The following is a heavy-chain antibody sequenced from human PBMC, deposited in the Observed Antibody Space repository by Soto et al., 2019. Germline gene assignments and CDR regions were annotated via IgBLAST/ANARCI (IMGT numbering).Heavy chain of an antibody. J-gene: IGHJ6*02. CDR3: ARDQYDFRSGSYYCDMEV. V-gene: IGHV4-61*01. CDR2: IYYTGST. Sequence: QVQLQESGPGLVKPSETLSLTCTVSGGSVSSESHYWSWIRQPPGKGLEWIGYIYYTGSTNYNPSLKGRVTMSVDTSRDQVSLRLRSVTRADTAVYYCARDQYDFRSGSYYCDMEVWGDGTKVPVSS. D-gene: IGHD3-3*01. CDR1: GGSVSSESHY.